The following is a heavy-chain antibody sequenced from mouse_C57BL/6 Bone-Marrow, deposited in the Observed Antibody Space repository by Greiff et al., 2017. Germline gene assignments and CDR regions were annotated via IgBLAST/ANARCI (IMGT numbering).Heavy chain of an antibody. V-gene: IGHV1-81*01. D-gene: IGHD1-1*01. J-gene: IGHJ2*01. CDR3: ARWNYGSSYENY. Sequence: QVQLQQSGADLARPGASVKLSCKASGYTFTSYGISWVKQRTGQGLEWIGEIYPRSGNTYYNEKFKGKATLTADKSSSTAYMELRSLTSEDSAVYFCARWNYGSSYENYWGQGTTLTVSS. CDR2: IYPRSGNT. CDR1: GYTFTSYG.